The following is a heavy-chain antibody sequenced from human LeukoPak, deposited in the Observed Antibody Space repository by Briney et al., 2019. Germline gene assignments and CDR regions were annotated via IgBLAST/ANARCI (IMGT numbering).Heavy chain of an antibody. CDR3: ARDRDGPYDY. Sequence: SETLSLTCTVSGGPVSSGTYYWTWIRQPAGKGLEWIGRIYISGSTNFDPSLKSRVTISVDTSKNQFSLKLSSVTAADTAVYYCARDRDGPYDYWGQGTLVTVSS. J-gene: IGHJ4*02. V-gene: IGHV4-61*02. D-gene: IGHD5-24*01. CDR1: GGPVSSGTYY. CDR2: IYISGST.